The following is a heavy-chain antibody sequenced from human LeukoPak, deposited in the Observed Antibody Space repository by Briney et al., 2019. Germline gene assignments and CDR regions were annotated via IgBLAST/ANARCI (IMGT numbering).Heavy chain of an antibody. V-gene: IGHV3-33*01. CDR1: RFTFSNYV. D-gene: IGHD4-17*01. CDR3: ARDRPNYGDYLVY. J-gene: IGHJ4*02. CDR2: IWYDGSNK. Sequence: GTSLRLSCAASRFTFSNYVMHWVRQAPGKGLEWVAVIWYDGSNKNYADSVKGRFTISRDNSKNTLYLQMNSLRAEDTAVYYCARDRPNYGDYLVYWGQGTLVTVSS.